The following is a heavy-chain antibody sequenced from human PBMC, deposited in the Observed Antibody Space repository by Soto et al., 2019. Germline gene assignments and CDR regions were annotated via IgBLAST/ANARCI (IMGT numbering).Heavy chain of an antibody. D-gene: IGHD2-15*01. CDR2: IYWDDDK. CDR3: AHVSREFHLILSHYWFDY. Sequence: QITLKESGPTLVKPTQTLTLTCTFSGFSLSTSGVGVGWIRQPPGKALEWLALIYWDDDKRYSPSLKSRLTITKDTSKNQVILTMTNMDPVDTATYYCAHVSREFHLILSHYWFDYWGQGTLVTVSS. V-gene: IGHV2-5*02. CDR1: GFSLSTSGVG. J-gene: IGHJ4*02.